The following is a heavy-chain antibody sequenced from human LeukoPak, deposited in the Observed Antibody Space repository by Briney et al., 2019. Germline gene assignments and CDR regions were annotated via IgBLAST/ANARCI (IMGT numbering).Heavy chain of an antibody. CDR1: GFTFSSYA. Sequence: PGGSLRLSCAASGFTFSSYAMHWVRQAPGKGLGWVAVISYDGSNKYYADSVKGRFTISRDNSKNTLYLQMNSLRAEDTAVYYCARRITIFGVVDYWGQATLVTVSS. CDR2: ISYDGSNK. CDR3: ARRITIFGVVDY. J-gene: IGHJ4*02. D-gene: IGHD3-3*01. V-gene: IGHV3-30-3*01.